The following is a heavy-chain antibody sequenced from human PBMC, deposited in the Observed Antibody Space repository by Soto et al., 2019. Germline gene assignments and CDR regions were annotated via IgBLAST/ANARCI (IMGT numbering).Heavy chain of an antibody. V-gene: IGHV3-9*01. D-gene: IGHD3-16*02. CDR2: ISWNSGSI. CDR3: AKDLGYRGPFDY. J-gene: IGHJ4*02. Sequence: GGSLRLSCAASGFTFDDYAMHWVRQAPGKGLEWVSGISWNSGSIGYADSVKGRFTISRDNAKNSLYLQINSLRSEDTALYYCAKDLGYRGPFDYWGQGTLVTVSS. CDR1: GFTFDDYA.